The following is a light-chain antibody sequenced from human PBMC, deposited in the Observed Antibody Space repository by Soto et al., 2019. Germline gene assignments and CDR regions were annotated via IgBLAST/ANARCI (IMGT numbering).Light chain of an antibody. Sequence: EIVMTQSPATLSVSPGERATLSCRASQSVSNNLAWYQQKPGQAPRLLIHGASTRATGIPARFSGSGSGTEFTLTISSLQSEDFAVYYCQQYNSWSPITFGQGTRLEIK. V-gene: IGKV3-15*01. CDR2: GAS. CDR1: QSVSNN. J-gene: IGKJ5*01. CDR3: QQYNSWSPIT.